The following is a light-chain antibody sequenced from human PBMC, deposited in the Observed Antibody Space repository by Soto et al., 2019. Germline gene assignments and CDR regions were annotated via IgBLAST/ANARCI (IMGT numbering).Light chain of an antibody. CDR2: VAS. Sequence: EIVLTQSPGTLSLSQGERATLSCRASQSVSSSYLAWYQQKPGQAPRLLIYVASSRATGIPDRFSGSGFGTDFTLTISRLEPEDFAVYYCQQYGSSPWTFGQGTKVDIK. CDR1: QSVSSSY. V-gene: IGKV3-20*01. CDR3: QQYGSSPWT. J-gene: IGKJ1*01.